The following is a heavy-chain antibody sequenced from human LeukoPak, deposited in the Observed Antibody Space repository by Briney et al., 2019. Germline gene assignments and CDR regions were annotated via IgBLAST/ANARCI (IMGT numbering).Heavy chain of an antibody. CDR2: IYPGDSDT. V-gene: IGHV5-51*01. Sequence: GESLKISCKGSGYTFTNYWIGWVRQMPGKGLECVGIIYPGDSDTRYSPSFQGQVTISADKSISTAYLQWSSLKASDTAMYYCARRGGSGSYKGLVDYWGQGTLVTVSS. D-gene: IGHD3-10*01. CDR3: ARRGGSGSYKGLVDY. CDR1: GYTFTNYW. J-gene: IGHJ4*02.